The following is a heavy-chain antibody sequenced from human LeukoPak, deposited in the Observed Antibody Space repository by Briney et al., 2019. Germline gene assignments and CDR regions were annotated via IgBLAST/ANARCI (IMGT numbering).Heavy chain of an antibody. CDR1: GYTFTGYY. D-gene: IGHD3-9*01. CDR3: ARDRGVGVLRYFDWPSGY. J-gene: IGHJ4*02. V-gene: IGHV1-2*02. Sequence: GVSVKVSCKASGYTFTGYYMHWVRQAPGQGLEWMGWINPNSGGTNYAQKFQGRVTMTRDTSISTAYMELSRLRSDDTAVYYCARDRGVGVLRYFDWPSGYWGQGTLVTVSS. CDR2: INPNSGGT.